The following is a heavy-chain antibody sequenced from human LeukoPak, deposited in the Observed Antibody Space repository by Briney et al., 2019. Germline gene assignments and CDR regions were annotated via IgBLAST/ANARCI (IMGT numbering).Heavy chain of an antibody. J-gene: IGHJ4*02. CDR3: AKDIATGNRLYYFDY. Sequence: PGGSLRLSRAASGFTFVSYGMHWVRQAPGKGLEWVTFIRYDGSDKDYADSVKGRFTISRDNAKNSLYLQMNSLRAEDTALYYCAKDIATGNRLYYFDYWGQGTLVTVSS. D-gene: IGHD1-14*01. CDR2: IRYDGSDK. V-gene: IGHV3-30*02. CDR1: GFTFVSYG.